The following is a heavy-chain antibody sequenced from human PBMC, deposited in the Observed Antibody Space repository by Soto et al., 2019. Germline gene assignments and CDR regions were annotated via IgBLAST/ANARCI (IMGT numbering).Heavy chain of an antibody. V-gene: IGHV4-39*01. CDR2: IYYSGST. J-gene: IGHJ4*02. Sequence: QLQLQESGPGLVKPSETLSLTCTVSGGSISSSSYYWGWIRQPPGKGLGWIGSIYYSGSTYYNPSLKSRVTISVDTSKNQFSLKLSSVTAADTAVYYCARHVTRIVVVTAILFDYWGQGTLVTVSS. D-gene: IGHD2-21*02. CDR1: GGSISSSSYY. CDR3: ARHVTRIVVVTAILFDY.